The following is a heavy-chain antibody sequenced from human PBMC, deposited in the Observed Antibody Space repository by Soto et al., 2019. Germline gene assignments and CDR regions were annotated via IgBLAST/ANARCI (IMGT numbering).Heavy chain of an antibody. Sequence: ASVKVSCKASGYTFTGYYMHWVRQAPGQGLEWKGCINLNSGGTNYAQKFQGWVTMTRDTSISTAYMELSRLRSDDTAVYYCARVKKTPYYDILTGRGTRTWFDYWGQGTLVTVSS. J-gene: IGHJ4*02. CDR1: GYTFTGYY. CDR3: ARVKKTPYYDILTGRGTRTWFDY. D-gene: IGHD3-9*01. CDR2: INLNSGGT. V-gene: IGHV1-2*04.